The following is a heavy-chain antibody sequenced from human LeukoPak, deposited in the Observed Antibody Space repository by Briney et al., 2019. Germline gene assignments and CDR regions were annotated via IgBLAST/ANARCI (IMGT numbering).Heavy chain of an antibody. CDR1: GGTFSSNA. CDR2: IIPIFGIA. Sequence: ASVKVSCKASGGTFSSNAISWVRQAPGQGLEWMGRIIPIFGIANYAQKFQGRVTITADKSTSTAYMELSSLRSEDTAVYYCARDLGIAAAAYAEYFQHWGQGTLVTVSS. D-gene: IGHD6-13*01. J-gene: IGHJ1*01. V-gene: IGHV1-69*04. CDR3: ARDLGIAAAAYAEYFQH.